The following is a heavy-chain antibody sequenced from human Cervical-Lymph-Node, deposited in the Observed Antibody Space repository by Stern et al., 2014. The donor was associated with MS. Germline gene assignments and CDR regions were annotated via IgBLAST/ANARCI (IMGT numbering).Heavy chain of an antibody. V-gene: IGHV1-8*01. CDR3: ARGLEELLWFGDLSRFGWGIDG. J-gene: IGHJ6*02. D-gene: IGHD3-10*01. Sequence: QMQLVQSGAEVKKPGASVKVSCKASGYTFTSYDINWVRQATGQGLEWMGWMNPNSGNTGYAQKFQGRVTMTSTTPISTAYMELGSRRSEDTAVYYCARGLEELLWFGDLSRFGWGIDGWGQGTPVTVSS. CDR2: MNPNSGNT. CDR1: GYTFTSYD.